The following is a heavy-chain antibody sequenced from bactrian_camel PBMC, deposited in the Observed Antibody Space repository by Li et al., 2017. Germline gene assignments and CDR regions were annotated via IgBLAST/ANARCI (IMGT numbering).Heavy chain of an antibody. V-gene: IGHV3S53*01. D-gene: IGHD2*01. CDR1: GYFYNSAC. CDR2: IDSDGAT. CDR3: AADFGPYCSLSYLARKANF. Sequence: HVQLVESGGGSVQAGGSLRLSCATSGYFYNSACMGWIRQVPGKEREGVAAIDSDGATSYVDSVKGRFTISTDNANNTVYLQMNSLKVEDTAMYYCAADFGPYCSLSYLARKANFWGQGTQVTVS. J-gene: IGHJ4*01.